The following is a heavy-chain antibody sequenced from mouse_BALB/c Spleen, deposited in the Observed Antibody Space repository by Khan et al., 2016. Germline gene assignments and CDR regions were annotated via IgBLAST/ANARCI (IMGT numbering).Heavy chain of an antibody. CDR3: ASTFGYFDG. CDR2: ITPDSSPI. V-gene: IGHV4-1*02. J-gene: IGHJ1*01. Sequence: EVKLLESGGGLVQPGGSLQLSCAASGFAFSRYWLRWVRQAPGKGLEWIGEITPDSSPINYTPSLKDNFIISRDNAKNTLYLQMSKVRSEDTALYNCASTFGYFDGWGAGTTVTVSS. CDR1: GFAFSRYW.